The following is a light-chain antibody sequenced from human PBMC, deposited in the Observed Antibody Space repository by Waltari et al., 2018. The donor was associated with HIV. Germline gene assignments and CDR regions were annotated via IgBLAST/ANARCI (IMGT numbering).Light chain of an antibody. CDR1: ISNIGGNT. CDR2: STI. V-gene: IGLV1-44*01. CDR3: AAWDANLNGRL. J-gene: IGLJ2*01. Sequence: QSVLTQSPSASGTPGQRVTISCSGSISNIGGNTVSWYQHLPGTAPKLLIYSTIQRPSGVPDRFSGSKSGTSASLAISGLQSEDEADYYCAAWDANLNGRLSGGGTKLTVL.